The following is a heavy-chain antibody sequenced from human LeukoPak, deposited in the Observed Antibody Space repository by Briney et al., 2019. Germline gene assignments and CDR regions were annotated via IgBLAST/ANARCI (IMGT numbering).Heavy chain of an antibody. V-gene: IGHV1-18*04. J-gene: IGHJ5*02. CDR2: ISAYNGNT. CDR3: ARGGCSGGSCYSFDP. Sequence: ASVKVSCKASGYTFTSYGISWVRQAPGQGLEWMGWISAYNGNTNYAQKLQGRVIMTTDTSTSTAYMELRSLRSDDTAVYYCARGGCSGGSCYSFDPWGQGTLVTVSS. D-gene: IGHD2-15*01. CDR1: GYTFTSYG.